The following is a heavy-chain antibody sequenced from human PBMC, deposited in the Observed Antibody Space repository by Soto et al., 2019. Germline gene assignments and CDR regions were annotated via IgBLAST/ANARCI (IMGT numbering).Heavy chain of an antibody. V-gene: IGHV1-2*02. Sequence: ASVKVSCKASGYTFTGYYMHWVRQAPGQGLEWMGWINPNSGGTNYAQKFQGRVTMTRDTSISTAYMELSRLRSDDTAVYYCARTYYYDSSGYYDWFDPWGQGTMVTVYS. CDR3: ARTYYYDSSGYYDWFDP. J-gene: IGHJ5*02. CDR1: GYTFTGYY. CDR2: INPNSGGT. D-gene: IGHD3-22*01.